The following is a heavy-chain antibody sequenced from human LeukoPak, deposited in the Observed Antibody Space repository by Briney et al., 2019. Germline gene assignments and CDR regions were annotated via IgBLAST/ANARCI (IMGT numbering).Heavy chain of an antibody. Sequence: GGSLRLSCAASGFTVSNKYMSWVRQAPGKGLEWVSVIYSGGTTYLADSVKGRFTISRHIPRNTLYLQMNRLRAEDTAVYYCARGAGDDTSGSRMKGAFDYWGQGTLVTVSS. V-gene: IGHV3-53*04. CDR2: IYSGGTT. D-gene: IGHD3-22*01. CDR1: GFTVSNKY. CDR3: ARGAGDDTSGSRMKGAFDY. J-gene: IGHJ4*02.